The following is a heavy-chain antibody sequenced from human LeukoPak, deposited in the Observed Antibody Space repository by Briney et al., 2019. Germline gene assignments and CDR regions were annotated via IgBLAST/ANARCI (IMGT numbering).Heavy chain of an antibody. CDR1: GGSISSSSYY. J-gene: IGHJ6*03. CDR3: ARQPADYMDV. Sequence: SETLSLTCTVSGGSISSSSYYWGWIRQPPGKGLEWIGSIYYSGSTYYNPSLKSRVTISVDTSKNQFSLKLSSVTAADTAVYYCARQPADYMDVCGKGTTVTVSS. V-gene: IGHV4-39*01. CDR2: IYYSGST.